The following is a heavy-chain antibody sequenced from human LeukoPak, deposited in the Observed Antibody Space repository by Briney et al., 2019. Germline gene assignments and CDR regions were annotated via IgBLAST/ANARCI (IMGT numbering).Heavy chain of an antibody. CDR2: IYHSGST. V-gene: IGHV4-38-2*02. CDR1: GYSISSGYY. Sequence: SETLSLTCTVSGYSISSGYYWGWIRQPPGKGLEWIGSIYHSGSTYYNPSLKSRVTISVDTSKNQFSLKLSSVTAADTAVYYCARVTGPSIVVVPAAMNSWGQGTLVTVSS. J-gene: IGHJ4*02. D-gene: IGHD2-2*01. CDR3: ARVTGPSIVVVPAAMNS.